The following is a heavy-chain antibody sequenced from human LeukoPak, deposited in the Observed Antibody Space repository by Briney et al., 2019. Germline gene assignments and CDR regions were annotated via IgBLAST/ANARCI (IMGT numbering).Heavy chain of an antibody. CDR1: GFTFNNYN. D-gene: IGHD5-24*01. V-gene: IGHV3-21*01. CDR2: ISSSSSYI. CDR3: ARGIRLQRGEDYFDY. Sequence: GGSLRLSCTASGFTFNNYNMNWVRQAPGKGLEWVSSISSSSSYIYYTDSVKGRFTISRDNAKNSLYLQMNSLRAEDTAVYYCARGIRLQRGEDYFDYWGQGTLVTVSS. J-gene: IGHJ4*02.